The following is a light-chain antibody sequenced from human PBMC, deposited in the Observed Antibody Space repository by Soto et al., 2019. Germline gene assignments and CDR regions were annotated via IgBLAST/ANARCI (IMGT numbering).Light chain of an antibody. V-gene: IGKV3-15*01. CDR3: QQYNNWPPIT. CDR1: HSVSSN. CDR2: GAY. Sequence: RVMTQSPATLSVSPWERATLSCSSSHSVSSNLAWYQQKPGQAPRLLIYGAYTRATGIPARFSGSGSGTEFALTISSLQSEDFAVYYCQQYNNWPPITFGQGTRLEIK. J-gene: IGKJ5*01.